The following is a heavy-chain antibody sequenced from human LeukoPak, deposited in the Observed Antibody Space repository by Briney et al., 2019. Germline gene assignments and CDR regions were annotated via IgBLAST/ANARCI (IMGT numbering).Heavy chain of an antibody. D-gene: IGHD3-22*01. J-gene: IGHJ3*02. CDR1: GFTLSSYT. Sequence: GSLRLSCAASGFTLSSYTMNWVLQAPGKGLEWVSYITSTSIKYYADSVMGRFTISRDNAKNSLHLQMNSLRDEDTAVYYCARDIIHRSGFYRSALDIWGPGKMGSVSS. V-gene: IGHV3-48*02. CDR3: ARDIIHRSGFYRSALDI. CDR2: ITSTSIK.